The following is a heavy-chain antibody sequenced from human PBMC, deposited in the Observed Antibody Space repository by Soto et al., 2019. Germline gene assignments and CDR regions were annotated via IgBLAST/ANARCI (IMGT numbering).Heavy chain of an antibody. CDR3: AKKGYYYDSSGYYYYFDY. D-gene: IGHD3-22*01. CDR1: GYSISSGYY. V-gene: IGHV4-38-2*01. Sequence: LSLTCAVSGYSISSGYYWGWIRQPPGKGLEWIGSIYHSGSTYYNPSLKSRVTISVDTSKNQFSLKLSSVTAADTAVYYCAKKGYYYDSSGYYYYFDYWGQGTLVTVSS. J-gene: IGHJ4*02. CDR2: IYHSGST.